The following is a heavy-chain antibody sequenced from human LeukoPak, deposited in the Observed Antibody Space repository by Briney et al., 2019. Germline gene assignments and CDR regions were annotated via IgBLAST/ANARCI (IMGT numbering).Heavy chain of an antibody. Sequence: SETLSLTCTVSGGSISSYYWSWIRQPPGKGLEWIGYIYYSGSTNYNPSLKSRVTISVDTSKNQFSLKLSSVTAADTAVYYCATSLDDFWSGFAYWGQGTLATVSS. CDR3: ATSLDDFWSGFAY. D-gene: IGHD3-3*01. CDR1: GGSISSYY. CDR2: IYYSGST. V-gene: IGHV4-59*08. J-gene: IGHJ4*02.